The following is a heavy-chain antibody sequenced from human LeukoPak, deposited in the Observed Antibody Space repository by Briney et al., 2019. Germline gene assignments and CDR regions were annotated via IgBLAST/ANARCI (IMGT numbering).Heavy chain of an antibody. CDR2: MKEDGSEK. CDR1: RFTFSSYA. V-gene: IGHV3-7*01. CDR3: ARDLALDY. Sequence: GGSLRLSCAASRFTFSSYAMSWVRQAPGKGLEWVANMKEDGSEKYYVDSVKGRFTISRDNAKNSLDLQMNSLRAEDTAVYYCARDLALDYWGQGTLVTVSS. J-gene: IGHJ4*02.